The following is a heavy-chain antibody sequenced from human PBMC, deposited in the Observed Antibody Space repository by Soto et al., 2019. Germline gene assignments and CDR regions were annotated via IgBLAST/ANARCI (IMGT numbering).Heavy chain of an antibody. CDR1: GYTLTELS. CDR3: ARAGAAPYYYYGMDV. D-gene: IGHD2-15*01. CDR2: FDPEDGET. J-gene: IGHJ6*02. V-gene: IGHV1-24*01. Sequence: GASVKVSCKVSGYTLTELSMHWVRQAPGKGLEWMGGFDPEDGETIYAQKFQGRVTMTADTSTSTAYMELRSLRSDDTAVYYCARAGAAPYYYYGMDVWGQGTRVTVSS.